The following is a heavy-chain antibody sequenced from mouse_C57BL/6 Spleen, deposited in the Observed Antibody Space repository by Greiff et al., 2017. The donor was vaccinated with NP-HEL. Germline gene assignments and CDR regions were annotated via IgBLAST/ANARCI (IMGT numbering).Heavy chain of an antibody. D-gene: IGHD2-4*01. CDR3: ARSGYDYDGFDY. CDR1: GYTFTRYW. Sequence: QVQLQQPGAELVKPGASVKLSCKASGYTFTRYWMHWVKQRPGQGLEWIGMIHPNSGSTNYNEKFKSKATLTVDKSSSTAYMQLSSLTSEDSAVYYCARSGYDYDGFDYWGQGTTLTVSS. J-gene: IGHJ2*01. V-gene: IGHV1-64*01. CDR2: IHPNSGST.